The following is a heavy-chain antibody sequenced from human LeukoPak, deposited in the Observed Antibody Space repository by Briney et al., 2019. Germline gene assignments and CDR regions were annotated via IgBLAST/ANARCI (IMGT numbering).Heavy chain of an antibody. J-gene: IGHJ4*02. CDR1: GYTFTSYG. CDR2: ISAYNGNT. D-gene: IGHD3-22*01. Sequence: ASVKVSCKASGYTFTSYGISWVRQAPGQGLEWMGWISAYNGNTNYAQKLQGRVTMTTDTSTSTAYMELRSLRSDDTAVYYCAREGSLSNYYDSSGYPDYWGQGTLVTVSS. V-gene: IGHV1-18*01. CDR3: AREGSLSNYYDSSGYPDY.